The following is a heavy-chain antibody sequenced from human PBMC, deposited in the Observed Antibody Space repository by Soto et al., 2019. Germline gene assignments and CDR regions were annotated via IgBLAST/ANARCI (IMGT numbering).Heavy chain of an antibody. Sequence: VQLQGSGPGLVKPSQTLSLTCTVSGASVNTGDYYWSYIRQSPGKGLEWLGYIFYSGDTYYNPSLKSRATISLNTSRNLISLTLTSVTDADTAVYCCVGTGTADDFWGQGTLVTVSS. CDR2: IFYSGDT. V-gene: IGHV4-30-4*01. CDR3: VGTGTADDF. CDR1: GASVNTGDYY. D-gene: IGHD1-7*01. J-gene: IGHJ1*01.